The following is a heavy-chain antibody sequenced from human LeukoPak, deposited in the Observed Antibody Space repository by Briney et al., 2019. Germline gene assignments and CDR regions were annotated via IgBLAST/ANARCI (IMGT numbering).Heavy chain of an antibody. Sequence: GGSLRLSCAASGFTFSSYWMSWVRQAPGKGLEWVANIKQDGSEKYYVDSVKGRFTISRDNAKNSLYLQMNSLRAEDTAVYYCARGIAELLWFGEFPHYYYYMDVWGKGTTVTISS. J-gene: IGHJ6*03. CDR2: IKQDGSEK. D-gene: IGHD3-10*01. CDR3: ARGIAELLWFGEFPHYYYYMDV. V-gene: IGHV3-7*01. CDR1: GFTFSSYW.